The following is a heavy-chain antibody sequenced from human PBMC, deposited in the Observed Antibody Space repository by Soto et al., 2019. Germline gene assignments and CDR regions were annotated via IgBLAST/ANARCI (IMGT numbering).Heavy chain of an antibody. CDR3: ARAMGRGHYSDYYYGMDV. CDR1: GGSVSSGSHY. V-gene: IGHV4-61*01. Sequence: SETLSLTCTVSGGSVSSGSHYWSWIRQPPGKRLEWVGYVYYSGSTNYNPSLQSRVTISVDTSKNQFSLKMNSVTAADTAVYYCARAMGRGHYSDYYYGMDVWGQGTTVTVSS. D-gene: IGHD3-10*01. J-gene: IGHJ6*02. CDR2: VYYSGST.